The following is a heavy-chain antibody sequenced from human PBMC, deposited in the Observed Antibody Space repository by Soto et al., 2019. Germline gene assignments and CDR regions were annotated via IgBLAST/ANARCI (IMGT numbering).Heavy chain of an antibody. CDR2: IYYSGST. CDR3: ASGSSDLFDY. V-gene: IGHV4-39*01. Sequence: PSETLSLTCTVSGGSIGSSSYYWGWIRQPPGKGLEWIGSIYYSGSTYYNPSLKSRVTISVDTSKNQFSLKLSSVTAADTAVYYCASGSSDLFDYWGQGTLVTVSS. J-gene: IGHJ4*02. CDR1: GGSIGSSSYY. D-gene: IGHD1-26*01.